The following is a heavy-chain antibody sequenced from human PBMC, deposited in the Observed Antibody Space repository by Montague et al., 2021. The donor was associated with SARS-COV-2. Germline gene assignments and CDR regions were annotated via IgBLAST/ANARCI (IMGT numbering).Heavy chain of an antibody. D-gene: IGHD3-10*02. CDR1: GGSISSHF. CDR3: ARATSVRGAVSWFDP. J-gene: IGHJ5*02. Sequence: SETLSLTCTVSGGSISSHFWSWIRQPPGKGLEWIAYINYVGGSNYNPSLKSRVNVSVETSKNQLSLKLTSLIAADTAVYYCARATSVRGAVSWFDPWGQGILVSVSS. V-gene: IGHV4-59*11. CDR2: INYVGGS.